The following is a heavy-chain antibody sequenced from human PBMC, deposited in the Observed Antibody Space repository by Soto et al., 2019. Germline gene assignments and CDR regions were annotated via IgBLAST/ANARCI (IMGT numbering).Heavy chain of an antibody. Sequence: EVQLLESGGGLVQPGGSLRISCTASGFTFDNYAMAWVRQAPGKGLEWVAGISGSGDRTNYVDSVKGRFTISRDNSKNRLYLQMKSLRAEDTALYYCAKDYGVRGIMTNLFDSWGQGTLVVVSS. V-gene: IGHV3-23*01. CDR3: AKDYGVRGIMTNLFDS. D-gene: IGHD3-10*01. J-gene: IGHJ5*01. CDR2: ISGSGDRT. CDR1: GFTFDNYA.